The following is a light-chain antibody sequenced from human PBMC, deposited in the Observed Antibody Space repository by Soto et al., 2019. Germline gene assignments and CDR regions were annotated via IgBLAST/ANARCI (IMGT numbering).Light chain of an antibody. CDR2: LNSDGSH. CDR1: SGHSSYA. J-gene: IGLJ2*01. V-gene: IGLV4-69*01. Sequence: QAVVTQSPSASASLGASVKLTCTLSSGHSSYAIAWHQQQPETGPRYLMKLNSDGSHNQGGGVPGPFSGSISGAERYLTISSFQSEGEADYYCQPWGTGFPVVFRVG. CDR3: QPWGTGFPVV.